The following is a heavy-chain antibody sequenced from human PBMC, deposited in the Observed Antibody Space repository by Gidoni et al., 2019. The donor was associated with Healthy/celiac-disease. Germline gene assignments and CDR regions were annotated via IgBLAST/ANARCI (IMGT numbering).Heavy chain of an antibody. J-gene: IGHJ6*02. CDR2: ISGSGGST. V-gene: IGHV3-23*01. CDR3: AKDCPVLGYCSSTSFYGMDV. Sequence: EVQLLASGGGLVQPGGSLSLSCAASGFTFSSYAMRWVRQAPGKGLEWVSAISGSGGSTYYADSVKGRFTISRDNSKNTLYLQMNSLRAEDTAVYYCAKDCPVLGYCSSTSFYGMDVWGQGTTVTVSS. D-gene: IGHD2-2*01. CDR1: GFTFSSYA.